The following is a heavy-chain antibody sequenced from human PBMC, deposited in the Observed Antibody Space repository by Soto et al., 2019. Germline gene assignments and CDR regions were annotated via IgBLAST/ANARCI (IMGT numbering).Heavy chain of an antibody. CDR2: ISAAGDP. CDR3: ARTDRDFYGLDV. CDR1: GFTVRNYD. J-gene: IGHJ6*02. V-gene: IGHV3-13*05. Sequence: EVQLVESGGGLVQPGGSLRLSCEASGFTVRNYDMHWVRQGTGKGLEWVSGISAAGDPDYADSVEGRFTISRENAQTSFFLQMNSLRVGDTAVYYCARTDRDFYGLDVWGQGTTVIVSS.